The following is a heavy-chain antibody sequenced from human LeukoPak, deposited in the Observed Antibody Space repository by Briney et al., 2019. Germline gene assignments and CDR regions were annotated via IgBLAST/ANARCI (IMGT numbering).Heavy chain of an antibody. CDR2: ISAYNGNT. CDR1: GYTFTSYG. CDR3: ARDTGLRYFDWLLRDWYFDL. Sequence: ASVKVSCKASGYTFTSYGISWVRQAPGQGLEWMGWISAYNGNTNYAQKLQGRVTMTTDTSTSTAYMELRSLRSDDTAVYYCARDTGLRYFDWLLRDWYFDLWGRGTLVTVPS. D-gene: IGHD3-9*01. J-gene: IGHJ2*01. V-gene: IGHV1-18*04.